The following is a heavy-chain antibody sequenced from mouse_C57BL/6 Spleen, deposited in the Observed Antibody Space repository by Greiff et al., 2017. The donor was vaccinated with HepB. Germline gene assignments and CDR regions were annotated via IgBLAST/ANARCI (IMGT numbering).Heavy chain of an antibody. CDR1: GFTFSDYG. J-gene: IGHJ3*01. CDR2: ISSGSSTT. CDR3: ARDLLRRVRGFAY. V-gene: IGHV5-17*01. D-gene: IGHD1-1*01. Sequence: EVKLVESGGGLVKPGGSLKLSCAASGFTFSDYGMHWVRQAPEKGLEWVAYISSGSSTTYYADTLKGRFTISRDNAKNTLFLQMTSLRSEDTAMYYCARDLLRRVRGFAYWGKGTLVTVSA.